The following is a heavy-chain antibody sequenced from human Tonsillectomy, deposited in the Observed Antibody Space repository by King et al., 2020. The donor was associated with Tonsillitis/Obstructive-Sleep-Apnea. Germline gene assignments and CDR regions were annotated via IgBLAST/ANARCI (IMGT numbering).Heavy chain of an antibody. J-gene: IGHJ5*02. CDR1: GFTFSSYA. V-gene: IGHV3-30*01. CDR3: AGEQKRSYSSTTNCFDP. CDR2: ISYDGSNK. D-gene: IGHD6-13*01. Sequence: VQLVESGGGVVQPGRSLRLSCAASGFTFSSYAMHWVRQAPGKGLEWVAVISYDGSNKYYADSVKGRFTISRDNSKNTLYLQMNSLRAEDTAVYYCAGEQKRSYSSTTNCFDPWGQGTLVTVSS.